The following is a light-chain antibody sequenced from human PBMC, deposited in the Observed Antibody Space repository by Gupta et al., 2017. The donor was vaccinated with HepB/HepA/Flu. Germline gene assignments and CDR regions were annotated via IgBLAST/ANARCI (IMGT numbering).Light chain of an antibody. CDR2: GKN. CDR1: SLRSYY. J-gene: IGLJ1*01. CDR3: NSRDSSGNNLYV. V-gene: IGLV3-19*01. Sequence: SSALTQDPAVSVALGQTVRITCQGDSLRSYYASWYQQKPGQAPVLVIYGKNNRPSGIPDRFSGSSSGNTAALTITGAQAEDEADYYCNSRDSSGNNLYVFGTGTKVTVL.